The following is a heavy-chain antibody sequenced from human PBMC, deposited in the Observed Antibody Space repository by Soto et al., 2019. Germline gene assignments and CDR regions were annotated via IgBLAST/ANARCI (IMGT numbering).Heavy chain of an antibody. V-gene: IGHV4-39*07. D-gene: IGHD3-22*01. CDR3: ARMSNSGYPLDY. CDR2: IYYSGST. CDR1: GGSISSYY. Sequence: TSETLSLTCTVSGGSISSYYWGWIRQPPGKGLEWIGSIYYSGSTYYNPSLKSRVTISVDTSKNQFSLKLSSVTAADTAVYYCARMSNSGYPLDYWGQGTLVTVSS. J-gene: IGHJ4*02.